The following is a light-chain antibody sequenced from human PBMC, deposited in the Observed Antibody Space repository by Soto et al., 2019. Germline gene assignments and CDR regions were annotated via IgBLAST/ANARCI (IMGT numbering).Light chain of an antibody. V-gene: IGKV1-5*03. CDR3: QHYNSYSEA. J-gene: IGKJ1*01. CDR2: KAS. Sequence: DIPMTQSPSTLSGSVGDRVTITCRASQTISSWLAWYQQKPGKAPKLLIYKASTLKSGVPSRFSGSGSGTEFTLTISSLQPDDFATYYCQHYNSYSEAFGQGTQGGYQ. CDR1: QTISSW.